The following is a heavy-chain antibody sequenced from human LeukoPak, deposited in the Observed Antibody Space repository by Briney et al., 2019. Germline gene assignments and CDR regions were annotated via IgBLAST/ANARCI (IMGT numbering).Heavy chain of an antibody. D-gene: IGHD1-26*01. J-gene: IGHJ4*02. CDR2: INPNTGGT. CDR3: ARDRYSGSYQPFDY. CDR1: GYTFTDYF. V-gene: IGHV1-2*06. Sequence: ASVKVSCKASGYTFTDYFIQWVRQAPGQGPEWMGRINPNTGGTNYAQKFQGRVTFTIDTSTNTAYMELSRLRPDDTAVYYCARDRYSGSYQPFDYWGQGTLVTVSS.